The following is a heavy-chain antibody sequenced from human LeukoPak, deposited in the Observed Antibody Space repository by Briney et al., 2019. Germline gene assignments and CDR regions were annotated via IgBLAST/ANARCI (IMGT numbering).Heavy chain of an antibody. J-gene: IGHJ4*02. CDR2: IIPILGTA. CDR3: ARDREGGYSNSYYFDF. CDR1: GGTFSSYT. Sequence: GASVKVSCKASGGTFSSYTISWVRQAPGQGLEWMGGIIPILGTANYAQKFQGRVTITADESTRTAYMELSSLRSEDTAVYYCARDREGGYSNSYYFDFWGQGTLVTVSS. D-gene: IGHD4-11*01. V-gene: IGHV1-69*13.